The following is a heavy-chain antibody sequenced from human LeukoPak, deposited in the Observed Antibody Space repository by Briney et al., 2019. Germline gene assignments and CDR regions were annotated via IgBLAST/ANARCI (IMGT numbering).Heavy chain of an antibody. J-gene: IGHJ4*02. D-gene: IGHD2-15*01. CDR1: GFTFSSYG. CDR2: ISGSGGST. Sequence: GGSLRLSCAASGFTFSSYGMSWVRQAPGKGLEWVSAISGSGGSTYYADSVKGRFTISRDNSKNTLYLQMNSLRAEDTAVYYCAKENLGYCSGGSCGNDYWGQGTLVTVSS. V-gene: IGHV3-23*01. CDR3: AKENLGYCSGGSCGNDY.